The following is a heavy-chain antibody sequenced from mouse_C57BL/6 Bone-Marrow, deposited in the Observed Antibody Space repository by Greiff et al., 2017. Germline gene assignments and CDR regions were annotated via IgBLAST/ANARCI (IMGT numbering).Heavy chain of an antibody. Sequence: EVMLVESGGGLVQPGGSLSLSCAASGFTFTDYYMSWVRQPPGKALEWLGFIRNKANGYTTEYSSSVKGRFTISRDNSKSFLYLQRNALRAEDSATYDCARSRKGYSYAKDYWGQGTSVTVSS. CDR2: IRNKANGYTT. V-gene: IGHV7-3*01. CDR1: GFTFTDYY. D-gene: IGHD2-3*01. J-gene: IGHJ4*01. CDR3: ARSRKGYSYAKDY.